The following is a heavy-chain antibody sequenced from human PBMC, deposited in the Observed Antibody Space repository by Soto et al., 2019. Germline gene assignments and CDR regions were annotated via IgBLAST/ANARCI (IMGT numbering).Heavy chain of an antibody. CDR1: GSTLSGFA. J-gene: IGHJ6*02. CDR2: IGGSGGTT. V-gene: IGHV3-23*01. CDR3: AKDSLGDYYYYGLDV. Sequence: EVQLLESGGGLVQPGGSLRLSCAASGSTLSGFAMNWARQAPGKGLEWVSGIGGSGGTTYYADSVKGRFTISRDNSKNTLFLQMNSLRAEDTAVYYCAKDSLGDYYYYGLDVWGQGTTVTVSS. D-gene: IGHD2-15*01.